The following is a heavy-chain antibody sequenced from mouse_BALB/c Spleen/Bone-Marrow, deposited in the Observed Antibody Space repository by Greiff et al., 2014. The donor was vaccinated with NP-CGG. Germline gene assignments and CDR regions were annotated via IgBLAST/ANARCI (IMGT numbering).Heavy chain of an antibody. V-gene: IGHV5-15*02. CDR3: AREGGAMDY. CDR1: GFTFSDYG. CDR2: ISNLAYSI. Sequence: DVQLVESGGGLVQPGGSRKLSCAASGFTFSDYGMAWVRQAPGKGPEWVAFISNLAYSIYYADTVTGRFTISRENVKNTLYLEMSSLRSEDTAMYYCAREGGAMDYWGQGTSVTVSS. J-gene: IGHJ4*01.